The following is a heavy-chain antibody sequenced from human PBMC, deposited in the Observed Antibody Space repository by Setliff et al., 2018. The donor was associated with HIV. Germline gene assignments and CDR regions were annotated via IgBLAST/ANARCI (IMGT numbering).Heavy chain of an antibody. CDR3: TTEFPLSSPYYYDSSGYYY. J-gene: IGHJ4*02. V-gene: IGHV1-46*01. D-gene: IGHD3-22*01. CDR2: MNAKSGST. Sequence: ASVKVSCKVSGYTLSELSMHWVRQAPGQGLEWMGIMNAKSGSTHYARKFRGRVTMTRDTATSTAYMELRSLRSEDTAVYYCTTEFPLSSPYYYDSSGYYYWGQGTLVTVSS. CDR1: GYTLSELS.